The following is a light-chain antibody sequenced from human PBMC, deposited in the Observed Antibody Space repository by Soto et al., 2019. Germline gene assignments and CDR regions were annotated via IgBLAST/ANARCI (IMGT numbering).Light chain of an antibody. Sequence: DIQMTHPPSSLSASVGDIVTITCRASQGISNYLAWYQQKPGTVPKLLISAASTLQTGVPSRFSGGGSGTDFTLTISSLQPEDVATYYCQKYNSAPWTFGQGTKVDIK. V-gene: IGKV1-27*01. CDR3: QKYNSAPWT. CDR2: AAS. CDR1: QGISNY. J-gene: IGKJ1*01.